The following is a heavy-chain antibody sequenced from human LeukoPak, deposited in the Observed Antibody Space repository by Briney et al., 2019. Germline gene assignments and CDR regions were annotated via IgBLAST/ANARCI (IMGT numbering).Heavy chain of an antibody. Sequence: GGSLRLSCAVSGFRFNNYAMHWVRQAPGKGLEYVSAISSNGGSTYYADSVKGRFTISRDNSKNTLYLQMSSLRAEDTAVYYCVKIRLYWGQGTLVTVSS. CDR1: GFRFNNYA. CDR2: ISSNGGST. J-gene: IGHJ4*02. CDR3: VKIRLY. V-gene: IGHV3-64D*06.